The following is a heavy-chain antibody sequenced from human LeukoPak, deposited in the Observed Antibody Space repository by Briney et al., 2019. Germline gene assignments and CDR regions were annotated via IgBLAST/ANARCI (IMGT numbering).Heavy chain of an antibody. CDR3: ARGSGWYAY. J-gene: IGHJ4*02. D-gene: IGHD6-19*01. CDR1: GGSIDITNY. Sequence: SETLSLTCGVSGGSIDITNYWSWVRQAPGKGLEWIGYIYYSGSTNYNPSLKSRVTISVDTSKNQFALKLSSVTAADTAVYYCARGSGWYAYWGQGTLVTVSS. CDR2: IYYSGST. V-gene: IGHV4-59*01.